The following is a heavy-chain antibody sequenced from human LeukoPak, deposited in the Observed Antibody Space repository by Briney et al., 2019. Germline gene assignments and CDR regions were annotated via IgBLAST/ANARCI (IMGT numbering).Heavy chain of an antibody. V-gene: IGHV4-34*01. D-gene: IGHD3-10*01. CDR2: INHSGST. CDR3: ARGYGSGSYST. CDR1: GGSFSGYY. J-gene: IGHJ5*02. Sequence: PSETLSLTCAVYGGSFSGYYWSWIRQPPGKGLEWIGEINHSGSTNYNPSLKSRVTISVDTSKNQFSLKLSSVTAADTAVYFCARGYGSGSYSTWGQGVLVTVSA.